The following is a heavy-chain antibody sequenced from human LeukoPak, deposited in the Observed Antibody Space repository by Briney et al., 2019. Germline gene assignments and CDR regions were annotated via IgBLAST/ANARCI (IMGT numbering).Heavy chain of an antibody. D-gene: IGHD3-10*01. Sequence: SETLSLTCTVSGGSISSYYWSWIRQPPGKGLEWIGYIYYSGSTYYKPSLKSRVTISLDTSKNQFSLKLSSVTAADTAVYYCARGGYYGSGNDFRFDPWGQGTLVTVSS. J-gene: IGHJ5*02. V-gene: IGHV4-59*01. CDR3: ARGGYYGSGNDFRFDP. CDR2: IYYSGST. CDR1: GGSISSYY.